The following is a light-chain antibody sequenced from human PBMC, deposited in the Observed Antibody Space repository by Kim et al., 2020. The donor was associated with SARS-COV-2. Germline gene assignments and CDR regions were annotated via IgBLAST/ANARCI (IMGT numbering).Light chain of an antibody. CDR3: SSYTSSKTWV. CDR1: SNDIGGYNY. V-gene: IGLV2-14*03. Sequence: QSALTQPASVSGSPGQPITISCTGTSNDIGGYNYVSWYQQHPGKAPKLMIFDVNNRPSGVSNRFSGSKSGNTASLTISGLQTEDEADYYCSSYTSSKTWVFGGGTQLTVL. CDR2: DVN. J-gene: IGLJ3*02.